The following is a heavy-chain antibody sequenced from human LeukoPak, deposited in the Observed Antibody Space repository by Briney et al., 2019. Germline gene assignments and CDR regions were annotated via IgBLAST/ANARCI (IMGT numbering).Heavy chain of an antibody. D-gene: IGHD5-12*01. CDR2: ISSSSSYT. J-gene: IGHJ3*02. Sequence: GGSLRLSCAVSGFTFSDYYMNWIRQAPGKGLEWVSYISSSSSYTNYADSVKGRFTISRDNAKNSLYLQMNSLRAEDTAIYYCARDRGGYDHDAFDIWGQGTMVTVPS. V-gene: IGHV3-11*05. CDR1: GFTFSDYY. CDR3: ARDRGGYDHDAFDI.